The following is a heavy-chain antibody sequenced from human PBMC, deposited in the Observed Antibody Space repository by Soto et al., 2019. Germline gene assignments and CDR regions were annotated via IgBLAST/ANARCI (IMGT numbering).Heavy chain of an antibody. D-gene: IGHD3-10*01. V-gene: IGHV3-30*18. Sequence: GGSLRLSCAASGFTFSSYGMHWVRQAPGKGLEWVAVISYDGSNKYYADSVKGRFTISRDNSKNTLYLQMNSLRAEDTAVYYCAKCVKSVVRGIYYYYGMDVWGQGTTVTVSS. J-gene: IGHJ6*02. CDR3: AKCVKSVVRGIYYYYGMDV. CDR1: GFTFSSYG. CDR2: ISYDGSNK.